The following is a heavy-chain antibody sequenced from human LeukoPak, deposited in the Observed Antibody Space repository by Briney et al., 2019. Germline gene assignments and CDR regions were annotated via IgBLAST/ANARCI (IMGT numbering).Heavy chain of an antibody. J-gene: IGHJ6*03. Sequence: ASVTVSCKTSGYRFTDYYMHWVRQAPGQGLEWMGWINPNSGGTNYAQKFQGRVTMTRDTSISTVYMEVSRLRSDDTAVYYCARDHGPTSVTPYMDVWGKGTTVTVSS. V-gene: IGHV1-2*02. CDR1: GYRFTDYY. CDR3: ARDHGPTSVTPYMDV. CDR2: INPNSGGT. D-gene: IGHD4-11*01.